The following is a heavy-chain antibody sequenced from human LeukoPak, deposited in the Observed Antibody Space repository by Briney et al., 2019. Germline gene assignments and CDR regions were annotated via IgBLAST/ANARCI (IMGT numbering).Heavy chain of an antibody. CDR1: GFTFSSYW. CDR2: INSDGSST. Sequence: GGSLRLSCAAPGFTFSSYWMHWVRQAPGKGLVWVSRINSDGSSTSYADSVKGRFTISRDNAKNTLYLQMNSLRAEDTAVYYCAKDLSDILGYYYMDVWGKGTTVTISS. J-gene: IGHJ6*03. CDR3: AKDLSDILGYYYMDV. V-gene: IGHV3-74*01. D-gene: IGHD3-9*01.